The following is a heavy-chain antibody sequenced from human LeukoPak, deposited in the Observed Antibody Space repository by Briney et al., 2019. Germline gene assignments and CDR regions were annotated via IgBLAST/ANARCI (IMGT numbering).Heavy chain of an antibody. Sequence: GASVKVSCKASGYTFTSYAMHWVRQAPGQRLEWMGWINAGNGNTKYSQKFRGRVTITRDTSASTAYMELSSLRSEDTAVYYCAWGDSSGWYYFDYWGQGTLVTVSS. CDR3: AWGDSSGWYYFDY. CDR2: INAGNGNT. J-gene: IGHJ4*02. D-gene: IGHD6-19*01. V-gene: IGHV1-3*01. CDR1: GYTFTSYA.